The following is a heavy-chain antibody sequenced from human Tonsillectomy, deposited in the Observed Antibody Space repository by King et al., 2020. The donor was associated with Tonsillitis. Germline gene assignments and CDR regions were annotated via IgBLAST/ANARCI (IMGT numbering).Heavy chain of an antibody. J-gene: IGHJ6*02. CDR3: ARRREYCSGGSCYLLGSLGYSGMDV. Sequence: VQLQQWGAGLLKPSETLSLTCAVYGGSFSGYYWSWIRQPPGKGLEWIGEINHSGSTNYNPSLKSRVTVSVDTSKNQFSLKLSSVTAADTAVYYCARRREYCSGGSCYLLGSLGYSGMDVWGQGTTVTVSS. D-gene: IGHD2-15*01. CDR2: INHSGST. CDR1: GGSFSGYY. V-gene: IGHV4-34*01.